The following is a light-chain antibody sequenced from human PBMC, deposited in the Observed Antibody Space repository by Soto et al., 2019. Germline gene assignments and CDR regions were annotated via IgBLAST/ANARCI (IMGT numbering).Light chain of an antibody. CDR3: QQHSNWPPIT. CDR2: DAS. Sequence: EIVLTQSPATLSLSPGERATLSCRASQSVSSYLAWYQQKPDQPPRLLIYDASNRATGIPARCSGSGSGTDFTLTISSLEPEDFAVYYCQQHSNWPPITFGQGTRLEIK. CDR1: QSVSSY. V-gene: IGKV3-11*01. J-gene: IGKJ5*01.